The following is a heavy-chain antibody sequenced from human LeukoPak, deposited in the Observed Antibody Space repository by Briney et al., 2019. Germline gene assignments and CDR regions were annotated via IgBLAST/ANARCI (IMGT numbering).Heavy chain of an antibody. CDR3: AVGGRYCSSTSCYGTPFDY. CDR2: IRYDGSNK. J-gene: IGHJ4*02. D-gene: IGHD2-2*01. V-gene: IGHV3-30*02. Sequence: GGSLRLSCAASGFTFGSYGMHWVRQAPGKGLEWVAFIRYDGSNKYYADSVKGRFTISRDNSKNTLYLQMNSLRAEDTAVYYCAVGGRYCSSTSCYGTPFDYWGQGTLVTVSS. CDR1: GFTFGSYG.